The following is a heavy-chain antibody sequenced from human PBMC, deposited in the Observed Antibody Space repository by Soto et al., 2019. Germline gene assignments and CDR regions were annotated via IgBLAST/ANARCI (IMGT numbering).Heavy chain of an antibody. Sequence: QVQLQQWGAGPLRPLETLSLTCGVSGGSFSGYYWAWIRQSPGKGLEWIGEINARGSINYNPSLKSRVSMSVDTSKNHYSRNLRSVTSADTAVYYCVRESHDILTGPPWVWYFDLWGRGTLVTVSS. V-gene: IGHV4-34*01. D-gene: IGHD3-9*01. CDR3: VRESHDILTGPPWVWYFDL. CDR1: GGSFSGYY. J-gene: IGHJ2*01. CDR2: INARGSI.